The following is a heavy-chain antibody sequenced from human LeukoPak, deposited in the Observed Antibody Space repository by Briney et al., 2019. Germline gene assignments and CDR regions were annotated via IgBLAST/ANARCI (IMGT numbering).Heavy chain of an antibody. V-gene: IGHV3-21*06. CDR1: GFTFSSHR. Sequence: GGSLRLSCTASGFTFSSHRMNWVRQAPGRGLEWVSSISSSSTSIYYADSVKGRFTISRDSAKNSLYLQMSSLRAEDTAVYYCARLAHDYGGNLAGYWGQGTLVTVSS. D-gene: IGHD4-23*01. CDR3: ARLAHDYGGNLAGY. J-gene: IGHJ4*02. CDR2: ISSSSTSI.